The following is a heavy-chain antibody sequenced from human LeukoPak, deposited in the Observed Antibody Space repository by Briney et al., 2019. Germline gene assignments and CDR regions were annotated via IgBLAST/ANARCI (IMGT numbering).Heavy chain of an antibody. CDR2: ISWNSGSI. D-gene: IGHD2-21*02. CDR1: GFTFDDYA. V-gene: IGHV3-9*01. CDR3: AKDMRKLGGDRGGYFDL. Sequence: GGSLRLSCAASGFTFDDYAMHWVRQAPGKGLEWVSGISWNSGSIGYADSVKGRFTISRDNAKNSLYLQMNSLRAEDTALYYCAKDMRKLGGDRGGYFDLWGRGTLVTVSS. J-gene: IGHJ2*01.